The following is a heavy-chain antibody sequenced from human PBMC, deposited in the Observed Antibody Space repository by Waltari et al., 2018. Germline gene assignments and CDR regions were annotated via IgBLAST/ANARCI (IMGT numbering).Heavy chain of an antibody. J-gene: IGHJ4*02. CDR3: ARQIGIAAAGTDY. D-gene: IGHD6-13*01. Sequence: QVQLVQSGAEVKKPGASVKVSCKASGYTFTSYAMHWVRQAPGQRLAWMGWINAGKGNTKDSQKFQGRVTITRDTSASTAYMELSSLRSEDTAVYYCARQIGIAAAGTDYWGQGTLVTVSS. CDR1: GYTFTSYA. CDR2: INAGKGNT. V-gene: IGHV1-3*01.